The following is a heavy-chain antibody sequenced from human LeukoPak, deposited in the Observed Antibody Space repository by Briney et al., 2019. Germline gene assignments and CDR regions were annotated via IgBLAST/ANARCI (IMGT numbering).Heavy chain of an antibody. Sequence: PGGSLRRSCAASGFTVSSNYMSWVRPAPGKGLEWVSVIYSGGSTYYADSVKGRFTICRDNSKNTLYLKMNSLRAEDTAVYYCERDRSGAAGYWYFDLWGRGTLVTVSS. CDR1: GFTVSSNY. CDR3: ERDRSGAAGYWYFDL. CDR2: IYSGGST. V-gene: IGHV3-53*01. J-gene: IGHJ2*01. D-gene: IGHD6-13*01.